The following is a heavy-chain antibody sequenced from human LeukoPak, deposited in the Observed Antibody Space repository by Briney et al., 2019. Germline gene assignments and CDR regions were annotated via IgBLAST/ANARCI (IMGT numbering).Heavy chain of an antibody. V-gene: IGHV3-30-3*01. CDR2: ISYDGSNK. D-gene: IGHD3-10*01. CDR3: ASWRGGYYYYYGMDV. Sequence: GGSLRLSCAASGFTFSSYAMHWVRQAPGKGLEWVAVISYDGSNKYYADSVKGRFTISRDNSKNTLYLQMNSLRAEDTAVYYCASWRGGYYYYYGMDVWGQGTTVTASS. J-gene: IGHJ6*02. CDR1: GFTFSSYA.